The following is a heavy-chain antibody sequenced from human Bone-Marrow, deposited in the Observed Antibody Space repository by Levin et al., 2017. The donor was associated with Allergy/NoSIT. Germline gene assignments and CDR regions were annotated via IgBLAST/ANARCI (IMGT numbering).Heavy chain of an antibody. Sequence: ASVKVSCIASGYTFTSFGFSWIRQAPGQGLEWMGWISSYDGSTRYVPKFQGRSTMTIDTSTNTAYLELRSLKPDDTAVYYCAREHGDYARDYWGQGSLFIVSS. V-gene: IGHV1-18*01. CDR3: AREHGDYARDY. J-gene: IGHJ4*02. CDR1: GYTFTSFG. CDR2: ISSYDGST. D-gene: IGHD4-17*01.